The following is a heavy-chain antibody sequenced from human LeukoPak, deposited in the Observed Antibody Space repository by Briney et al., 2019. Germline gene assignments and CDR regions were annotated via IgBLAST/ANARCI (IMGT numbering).Heavy chain of an antibody. V-gene: IGHV4-59*12. CDR3: ARGIRITMIVVVSKYYFDY. CDR2: IYYSGST. D-gene: IGHD3-22*01. Sequence: SETLSLTCTVSGGSISSYYWSWIRQPPGKGLEWIGYIYYSGSTNYNPSLKSRVTISVDTSKNQFSLKLSSVTAADTAVYYCARGIRITMIVVVSKYYFDYWGQGTLVTVSS. J-gene: IGHJ4*02. CDR1: GGSISSYY.